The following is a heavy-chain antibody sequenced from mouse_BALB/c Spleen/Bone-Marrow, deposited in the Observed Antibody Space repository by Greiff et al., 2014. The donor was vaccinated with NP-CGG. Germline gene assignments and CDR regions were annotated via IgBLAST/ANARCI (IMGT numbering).Heavy chain of an antibody. CDR2: ISDGGSYT. CDR3: ARGPHDDDMDY. V-gene: IGHV5-4*02. J-gene: IGHJ4*01. Sequence: VQLKESGGGLVKPGGSLKLSCAASGSTFSDYYMYWVRQTPEKRLEWVATISDGGSYTYYPDSVKGRFTISRDNAKNNLYLQLSSLKSEDTAMYYCARGPHDDDMDYWGQGTSVTVSS. CDR1: GSTFSDYY. D-gene: IGHD2-3*01.